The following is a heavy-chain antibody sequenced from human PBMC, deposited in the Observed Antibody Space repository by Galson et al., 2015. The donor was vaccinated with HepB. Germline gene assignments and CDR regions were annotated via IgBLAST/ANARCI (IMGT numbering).Heavy chain of an antibody. Sequence: QSGAEVKKPGESLKISCKGFGYTFGSYWIGWVRQMPGNGLEWMGVIYPGDSDTRYSPSFQGQVTISADKYISTIYLQWSNLKASDTAIYYCARRVSGNFWSSWLLWGQGTQVIVSS. CDR2: IYPGDSDT. V-gene: IGHV5-51*01. J-gene: IGHJ4*02. D-gene: IGHD3-3*01. CDR1: GYTFGSYW. CDR3: ARRVSGNFWSSWLL.